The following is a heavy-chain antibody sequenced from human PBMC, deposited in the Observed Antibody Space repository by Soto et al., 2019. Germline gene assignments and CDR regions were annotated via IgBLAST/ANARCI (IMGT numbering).Heavy chain of an antibody. CDR3: GAATKYYYYMDV. D-gene: IGHD2-15*01. CDR2: MNPNSGNT. J-gene: IGHJ6*03. Sequence: ASVKVSCKASGYTFTSYDINWVRQATGQGLEWMGWMNPNSGNTGYAQKFQGRVTMTKNTSISTDYMELSSLRSEDTAVYYCGAATKYYYYMDVWGKGTTVTVSS. CDR1: GYTFTSYD. V-gene: IGHV1-8*01.